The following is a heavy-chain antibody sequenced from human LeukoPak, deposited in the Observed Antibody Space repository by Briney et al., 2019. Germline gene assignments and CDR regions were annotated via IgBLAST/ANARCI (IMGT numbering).Heavy chain of an antibody. D-gene: IGHD2-2*01. CDR1: GGTFSSYA. CDR2: IIPIFGTA. J-gene: IGHJ4*02. V-gene: IGHV1-69*13. CDR3: ARLGYCSSTSCSPEY. Sequence: ASVKLSCKASGGTFSSYAISWVRQAPGQGLEWMGGIIPIFGTANYAQKFQGRVTITADESTSTAYMELSSLRSEDTAVYYCARLGYCSSTSCSPEYWGQGTLVTVSS.